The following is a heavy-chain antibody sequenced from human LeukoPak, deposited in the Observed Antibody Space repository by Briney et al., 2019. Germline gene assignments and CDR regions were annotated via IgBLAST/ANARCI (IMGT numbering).Heavy chain of an antibody. CDR1: GYTFTSYG. D-gene: IGHD6-6*01. Sequence: GASVKVSCKASGYTFTSYGISWVRQAPGQGVELMVWISAYNGNTNYAQKLQGRVTMTTDTSTRTAYMELRSLRSDDTAVYYCARQGPSSSHDYWGQGTLVTVSS. J-gene: IGHJ4*02. V-gene: IGHV1-18*01. CDR3: ARQGPSSSHDY. CDR2: ISAYNGNT.